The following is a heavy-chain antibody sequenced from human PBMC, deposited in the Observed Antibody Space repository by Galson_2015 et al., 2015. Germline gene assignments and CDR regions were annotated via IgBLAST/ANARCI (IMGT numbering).Heavy chain of an antibody. D-gene: IGHD4-23*01. CDR2: ISYDGSNK. Sequence: SLRLSCAASGFTFSSYGTHWVRQAPGKGLEWVAVISYDGSNKYYADSVKGRFTISRDNSKNTLYLQMNSLRAEDTAVYYCAKGGGPDYYYYGMDVWGQGTTVTVSS. V-gene: IGHV3-30*18. CDR1: GFTFSSYG. J-gene: IGHJ6*02. CDR3: AKGGGPDYYYYGMDV.